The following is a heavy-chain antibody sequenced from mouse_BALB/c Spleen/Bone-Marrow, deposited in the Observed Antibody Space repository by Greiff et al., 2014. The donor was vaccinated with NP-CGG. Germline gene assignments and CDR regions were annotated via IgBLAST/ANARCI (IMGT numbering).Heavy chain of an antibody. V-gene: IGHV5-6-5*01. Sequence: VQLKESGGGLVKPGGSLKLSCAASGFTFSSYAMSWVRQTPEKRLKWVASISSGGSTYYPDSVKGRFTISRDNARNILYLQMGSLRSEDTAMYYCARLITRGNFDYWGQGTTLTVSS. J-gene: IGHJ2*01. CDR3: ARLITRGNFDY. D-gene: IGHD2-4*01. CDR1: GFTFSSYA. CDR2: ISSGGST.